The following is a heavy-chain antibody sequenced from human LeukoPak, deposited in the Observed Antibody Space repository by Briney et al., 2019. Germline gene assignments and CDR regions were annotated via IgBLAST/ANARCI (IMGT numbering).Heavy chain of an antibody. CDR1: GGTFSSYA. Sequence: SVKVSCKASGGTFSSYAISWVRQAPGQGLEWMGGIIPIFGTANYAQKFQGRVTITADESTSTAYMELSSLRSEDTAVYYCARAKAQITLGYCSGGSCYYNWFDPWGQGTLVAVSS. J-gene: IGHJ5*02. CDR2: IIPIFGTA. CDR3: ARAKAQITLGYCSGGSCYYNWFDP. D-gene: IGHD2-15*01. V-gene: IGHV1-69*13.